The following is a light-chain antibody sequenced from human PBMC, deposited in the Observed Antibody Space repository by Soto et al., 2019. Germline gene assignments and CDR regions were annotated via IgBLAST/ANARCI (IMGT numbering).Light chain of an antibody. V-gene: IGKV3-15*01. J-gene: IGKJ3*01. Sequence: EIVMTQSPATLSVSPGERATLSCRASQSVSRNLAWYQQNPGQAPRLLIYGASTRATGIPARFSGSGSGTEFTLTISSLQSEDFAVYYCQQYNNWPFTFGPGTKVDIK. CDR3: QQYNNWPFT. CDR2: GAS. CDR1: QSVSRN.